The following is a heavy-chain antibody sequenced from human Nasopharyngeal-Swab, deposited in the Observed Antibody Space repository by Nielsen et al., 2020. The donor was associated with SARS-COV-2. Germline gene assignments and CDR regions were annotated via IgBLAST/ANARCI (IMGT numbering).Heavy chain of an antibody. Sequence: WIRQPPGKGLEWIGYIYYSGSTYHNPSLKSRVTISVDTSKNQFSPKLSSVTAADTAVYYCARGFVGAYYDSNLDVWGKGTTVTVSS. CDR3: ARGFVGAYYDSNLDV. V-gene: IGHV4-31*02. CDR2: IYYSGST. J-gene: IGHJ6*04. D-gene: IGHD3-22*01.